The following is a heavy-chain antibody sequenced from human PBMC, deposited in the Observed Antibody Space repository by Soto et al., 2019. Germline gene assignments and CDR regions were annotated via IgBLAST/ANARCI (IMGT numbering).Heavy chain of an antibody. CDR1: GYTFTGYY. J-gene: IGHJ4*02. CDR3: AREYHNWNDPFDY. CDR2: INPNSGGT. V-gene: IGHV1-2*04. D-gene: IGHD1-1*01. Sequence: ASVKVSCKASGYTFTGYYMHWVRQAPGQGLEWMGWINPNSGGTNYAQKFQGWVTMTRNTSISTAYMELSSLRSEDTAVYYCAREYHNWNDPFDYWGQGTLVTVSS.